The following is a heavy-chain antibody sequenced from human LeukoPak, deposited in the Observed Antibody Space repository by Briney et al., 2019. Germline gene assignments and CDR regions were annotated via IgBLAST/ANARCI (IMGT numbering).Heavy chain of an antibody. CDR3: ARDPTAYYDSSGYYLNTIDY. Sequence: GGSLRLSCAASGFTFSSYGMHWVRQAPGKGLEWVAVIWYDGSYKYYADSVRGRFTISRDNSKNTLYLQMNSLRAEDTAVYYCARDPTAYYDSSGYYLNTIDYWGQGTLVTVSS. V-gene: IGHV3-33*01. CDR1: GFTFSSYG. D-gene: IGHD3-22*01. CDR2: IWYDGSYK. J-gene: IGHJ4*02.